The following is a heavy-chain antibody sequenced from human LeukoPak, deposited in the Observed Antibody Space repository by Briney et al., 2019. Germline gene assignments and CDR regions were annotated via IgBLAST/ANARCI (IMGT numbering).Heavy chain of an antibody. CDR2: IYYSGST. CDR1: GVSISSYY. Sequence: SETLSLTCSVSGVSISSYYWGWIRQPPGKGLEWVGSIYYSGSTYYNPSLKSRGTISVDTSKNQFSLKLSSVTAADPAVYYCARESGYRYGFYYYMDVWGKGTTVTVSS. D-gene: IGHD5-18*01. V-gene: IGHV4-39*07. CDR3: ARESGYRYGFYYYMDV. J-gene: IGHJ6*03.